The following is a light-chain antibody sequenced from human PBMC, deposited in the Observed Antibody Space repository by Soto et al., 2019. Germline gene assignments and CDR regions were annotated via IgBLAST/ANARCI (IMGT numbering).Light chain of an antibody. J-gene: IGKJ3*01. Sequence: VLTQSPATLYLSPGEGATLSCRASQVVSGDYLAWYQKKPGQAPRLLIHAAFNRASGIPNRFSGRGSGTDFTLTSSRLAPEYFAVYYCHLYGRTLQTFGHGTNVD. CDR1: QVVSGDY. V-gene: IGKV3-20*01. CDR3: HLYGRTLQT. CDR2: AAF.